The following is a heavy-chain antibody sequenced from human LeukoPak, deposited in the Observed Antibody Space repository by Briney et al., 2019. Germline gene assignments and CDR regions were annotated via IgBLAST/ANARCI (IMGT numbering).Heavy chain of an antibody. CDR2: INWNGGST. CDR3: ARLRSLYYYFMDV. CDR1: GFTFDDYG. J-gene: IGHJ6*03. V-gene: IGHV3-20*04. Sequence: GGSLRLSCAASGFTFDDYGMSWVRQAPGKGLEWVSGINWNGGSTGYADSVKGRFTISRDNAKNSLYLQMNSLRAEDTALYCCARLRSLYYYFMDVWGKGTTVTVSS.